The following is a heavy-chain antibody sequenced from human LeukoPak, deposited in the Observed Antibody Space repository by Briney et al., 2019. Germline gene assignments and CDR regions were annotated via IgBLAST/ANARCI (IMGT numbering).Heavy chain of an antibody. D-gene: IGHD5-18*01. J-gene: IGHJ4*02. Sequence: GESLKISCKGSGYSFTSYWIGWVRQMPGKGLEWMGIIYPGDSDTRYSPSFQGQVTISADKSTSTAYLQWSSLKASDTAMYYCASNVDTAMGSFDYWGQGTLVTVSS. CDR1: GYSFTSYW. CDR2: IYPGDSDT. V-gene: IGHV5-51*01. CDR3: ASNVDTAMGSFDY.